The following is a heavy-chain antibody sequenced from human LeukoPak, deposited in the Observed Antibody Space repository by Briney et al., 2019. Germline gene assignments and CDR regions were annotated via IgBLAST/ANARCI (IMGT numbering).Heavy chain of an antibody. J-gene: IGHJ4*02. V-gene: IGHV4-59*12. CDR3: ARVHSSGSYY. CDR1: GGSISSYY. Sequence: SETLSLTCTVSGGSISSYYWSWIRQPPGKGLEWIGYIYYSGSTNYNPSLKSRVTISVDTSKNQFSLKLSSVTAADTAVYYCARVHSSGSYYWGQGTLVTVSS. D-gene: IGHD6-19*01. CDR2: IYYSGST.